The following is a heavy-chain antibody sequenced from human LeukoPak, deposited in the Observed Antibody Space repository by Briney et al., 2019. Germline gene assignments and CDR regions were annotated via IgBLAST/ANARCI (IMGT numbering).Heavy chain of an antibody. Sequence: PSETLSLTCTVSDDSISDYYRGWIRQPPGKGLEWIGYFYNSGRSTYNPSLKSRVTISADTSKNHFSLKLNSVTTADTAVYYCARGYSSGWYGNWGQGTLVTVSS. CDR1: DDSISDYY. V-gene: IGHV4-59*01. J-gene: IGHJ4*02. CDR3: ARGYSSGWYGN. D-gene: IGHD6-19*01. CDR2: FYNSGRS.